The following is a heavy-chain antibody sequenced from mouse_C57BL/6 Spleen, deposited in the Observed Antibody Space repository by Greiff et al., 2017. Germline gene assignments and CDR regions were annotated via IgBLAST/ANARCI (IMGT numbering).Heavy chain of an antibody. Sequence: QVQLQQPGAELVMPGASVKLSCKASGYTFTSYWMHWVKQRPGQGLEWIGEIDPSDSYTNYNQKFKGKSTLTVEKSSSTAFMLLSSLTSEASAVSYCARNSNFYYFDYWGQGTTLTVSS. CDR1: GYTFTSYW. V-gene: IGHV1-69*01. D-gene: IGHD2-5*01. CDR3: ARNSNFYYFDY. J-gene: IGHJ2*01. CDR2: IDPSDSYT.